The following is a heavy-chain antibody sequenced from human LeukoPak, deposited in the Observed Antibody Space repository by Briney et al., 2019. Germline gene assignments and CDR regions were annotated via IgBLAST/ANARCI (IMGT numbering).Heavy chain of an antibody. V-gene: IGHV1-24*01. CDR1: GYTLTELS. J-gene: IGHJ4*01. Sequence: ASVKVSCKVSGYTLTELSMHWVRQAPGKGLEWMGRFDPEDGETIYAQKLQRRVTMTEDSSTDTAYVELSSMTSEDTAVYYCATLHVIVVASRDYWGQGTLVTVSS. CDR2: FDPEDGET. CDR3: ATLHVIVVASRDY. D-gene: IGHD1-26*01.